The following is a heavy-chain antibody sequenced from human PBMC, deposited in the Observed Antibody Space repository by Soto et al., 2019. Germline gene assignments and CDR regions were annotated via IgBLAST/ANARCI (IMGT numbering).Heavy chain of an antibody. CDR3: ARRGIALSYGMDV. J-gene: IGHJ6*02. D-gene: IGHD2-21*01. CDR1: GGSISSSSYY. V-gene: IGHV4-39*01. Sequence: PSETLSLTCTVSGGSISSSSYYWGWIRQPPGKGLEWIGSIYYSGSTYYNPSLKSRVTISVDTSKNQFSLKLSSVTAADTAVYYCARRGIALSYGMDVWGQGTTVTVSS. CDR2: IYYSGST.